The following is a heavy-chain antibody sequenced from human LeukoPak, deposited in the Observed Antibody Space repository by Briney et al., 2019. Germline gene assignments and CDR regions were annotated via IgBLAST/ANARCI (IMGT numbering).Heavy chain of an antibody. Sequence: PGGSLRLSCAASGFTFNNYAMGWVRQPPGKGLEWLSAIDGGGDATKYADSVKGRFTISRDNSKNTLYLQMNSLRAEDTAVYYCAKDPAATYDSSGYHYHWGQGTLVTVSS. CDR3: AKDPAATYDSSGYHYH. CDR1: GFTFNNYA. D-gene: IGHD3-22*01. V-gene: IGHV3-23*01. CDR2: IDGGGDAT. J-gene: IGHJ5*02.